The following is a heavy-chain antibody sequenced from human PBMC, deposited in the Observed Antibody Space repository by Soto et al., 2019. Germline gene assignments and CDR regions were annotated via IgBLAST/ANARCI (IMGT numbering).Heavy chain of an antibody. CDR2: FSFGGST. CDR1: GDPISKLY. V-gene: IGHV4-59*01. J-gene: IGHJ4*02. Sequence: QLQLQESGPGLVKPSETLSLTCSVSGDPISKLYWGWIRQNPGQGLEWIGDFSFGGSTNYNPSLKSRLTISVDTSNNHLSLMLTSVPAADPAVFYCARVTSGWYRDFRFWGQGSLVIVSS. CDR3: ARVTSGWYRDFRF. D-gene: IGHD6-19*01.